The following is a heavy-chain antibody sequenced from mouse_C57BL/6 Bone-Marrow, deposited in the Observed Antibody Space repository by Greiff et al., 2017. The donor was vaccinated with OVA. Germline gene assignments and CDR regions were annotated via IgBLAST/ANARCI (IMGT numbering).Heavy chain of an antibody. CDR1: GYTFTSYW. D-gene: IGHD2-3*01. CDR3: ARYDGSLDY. Sequence: QVQLQQPGAELVKPGASVKLSCKASGYTFTSYWMHWVKQRPGQGLEWIGMIHPNSGSTNYNEKFKSKATLTVDKSSSTAYMELRSLTSEDTAVYYCARYDGSLDYWGQGTTLTVSS. J-gene: IGHJ2*01. V-gene: IGHV1-64*01. CDR2: IHPNSGST.